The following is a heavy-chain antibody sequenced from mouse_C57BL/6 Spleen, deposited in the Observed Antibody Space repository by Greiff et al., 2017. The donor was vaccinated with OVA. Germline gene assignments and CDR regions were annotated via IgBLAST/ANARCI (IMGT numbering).Heavy chain of an antibody. D-gene: IGHD2-3*01. V-gene: IGHV1-19*01. CDR2: TNPYYGGT. CDR1: GYTFTDCY. Sequence: LQLKESVPVLVKPGASVKMFCKASGYTFTDCYMNWVKQNHGKSLEWIGVTNPYYGGTSYDQKFKGNATLTVDKSSSTAYMELNSLTSEDYAVHYCAYDEEGYVDVWDRGTTGRVSS. CDR3: AYDEEGYVDV. J-gene: IGHJ1*03.